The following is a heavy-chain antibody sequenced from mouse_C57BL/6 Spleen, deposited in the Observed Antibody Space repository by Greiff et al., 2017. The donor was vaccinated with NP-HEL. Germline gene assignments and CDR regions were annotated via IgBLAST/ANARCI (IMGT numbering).Heavy chain of an antibody. CDR1: GYTFTSYW. V-gene: IGHV1-64*01. Sequence: VQLQQSGAELVKPGASVKLSCKASGYTFTSYWMHWVKQRPGQGLEWIGMIHPNSGSTNYNEKFKSKATLTVDKSSSTAYMQLSSLTSEDSAVYYCASVDYYGSSYYAMDYWGQGTSVTVSS. CDR2: IHPNSGST. D-gene: IGHD1-1*01. J-gene: IGHJ4*01. CDR3: ASVDYYGSSYYAMDY.